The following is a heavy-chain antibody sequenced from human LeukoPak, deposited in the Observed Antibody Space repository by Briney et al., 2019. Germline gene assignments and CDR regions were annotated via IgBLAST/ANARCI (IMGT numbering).Heavy chain of an antibody. CDR3: ARSISYPYYYYYMDV. CDR2: IYYSGST. D-gene: IGHD1-14*01. Sequence: TSSETLSLTCAVSSGSIFSSNWWSWIRQPPGKGLEWIGYIYYSGSTNYNPSLKSRVTISVDTSKNQFSLKLSSVTAADTAVYYCARSISYPYYYYYMDVWGKGTTVTISS. J-gene: IGHJ6*03. CDR1: SGSIFSSNW. V-gene: IGHV4-59*01.